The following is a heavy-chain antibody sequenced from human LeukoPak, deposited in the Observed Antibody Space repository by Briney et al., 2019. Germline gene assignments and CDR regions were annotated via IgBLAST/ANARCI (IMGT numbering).Heavy chain of an antibody. V-gene: IGHV3-7*01. CDR2: IKQDGSDK. Sequence: PGESLRLSCVASGFTFSDYWMTRVRQAPGKGLEWVANIKQDGSDKKYVDSVKGRFTISRDNAKNSLYLQMDSLRDEDTAVYYCARGGGDYWGQGTLVTVTS. CDR3: ARGGGDY. J-gene: IGHJ4*02. CDR1: GFTFSDYW. D-gene: IGHD1-26*01.